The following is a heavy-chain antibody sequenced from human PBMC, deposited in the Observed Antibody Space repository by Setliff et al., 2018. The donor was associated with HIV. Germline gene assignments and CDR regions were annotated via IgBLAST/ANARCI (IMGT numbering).Heavy chain of an antibody. CDR1: GYKFTGHH. V-gene: IGHV1-2*06. Sequence: RASVKVSCKASGYKFTGHHIQWMRQAPGQGLEWMGRINPNMGDTQYAQKFQGRIIMTRDTSINTVYMELSSLTSDDTALYHCARQDIPTGYYLFDYWGQGTQVTVSS. CDR3: ARQDIPTGYYLFDY. J-gene: IGHJ4*02. D-gene: IGHD3-9*01. CDR2: INPNMGDT.